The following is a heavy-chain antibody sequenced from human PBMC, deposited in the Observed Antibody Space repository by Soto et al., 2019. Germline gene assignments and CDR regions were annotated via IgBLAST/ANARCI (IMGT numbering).Heavy chain of an antibody. CDR1: GFTFSSYS. J-gene: IGHJ6*03. Sequence: EVQLVESGGGLVKPGGSLRLSCVVFGFTFSSYSMNWVRQAPGKGLEWVSSISSGSNYTYYADSVKGRFTISRDNAKNSVYLQMNSLRAEDTALYYCARDFKESQYYYYCMDVWGKGTTVTVSS. D-gene: IGHD3-10*01. CDR3: ARDFKESQYYYYCMDV. V-gene: IGHV3-21*06. CDR2: ISSGSNYT.